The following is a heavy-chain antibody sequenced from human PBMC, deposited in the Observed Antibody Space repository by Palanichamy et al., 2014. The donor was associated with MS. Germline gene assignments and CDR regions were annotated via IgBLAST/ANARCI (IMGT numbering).Heavy chain of an antibody. CDR1: GFTFSSYA. D-gene: IGHD6-13*01. CDR2: ISGSGGST. CDR3: AKDDGRAAALDY. Sequence: EVQPVESGGGLVQPGGSLRLSRAASGFTFSSYAMSWVRQASGKGLEWVSAISGSGGSTYYADSVKGRFTISRDNSKNTLYLQMNSLRAEDTAVYYCAKDDGRAAALDYWGQGTLVTVSS. J-gene: IGHJ4*02. V-gene: IGHV3-23*04.